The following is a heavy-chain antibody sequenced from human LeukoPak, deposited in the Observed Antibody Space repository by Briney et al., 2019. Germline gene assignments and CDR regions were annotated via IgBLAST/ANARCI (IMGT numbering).Heavy chain of an antibody. V-gene: IGHV4-31*03. Sequence: PSQTLSLTCTVSGGSISSGGYYWSWIRQHPGKGLEWIGYIYYSGSTYYNPSLKSRVTISVDTSKNQFSLKLSSVTAADTAVYYCARHIRGLSSGWYYWGQGTLVTVSS. J-gene: IGHJ4*02. CDR3: ARHIRGLSSGWYY. CDR1: GGSISSGGYY. CDR2: IYYSGST. D-gene: IGHD6-19*01.